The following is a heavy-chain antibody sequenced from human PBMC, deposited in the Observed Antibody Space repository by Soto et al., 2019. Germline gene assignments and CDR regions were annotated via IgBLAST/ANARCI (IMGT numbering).Heavy chain of an antibody. CDR3: TTDPYQSDTSSLH. CDR2: IKSKTDGGTT. D-gene: IGHD3-22*01. Sequence: EVQLVESGGGLVQPGGSLRLSCAASGFTFTNSWMNWVRQAPGKGLEWVGRIKSKTDGGTTDYATPVKGRFTISRDDSRNTLYLQMSSLKTDDTAVYFCTTDPYQSDTSSLHWGQGTLVTVSS. J-gene: IGHJ4*02. V-gene: IGHV3-15*07. CDR1: GFTFTNSW.